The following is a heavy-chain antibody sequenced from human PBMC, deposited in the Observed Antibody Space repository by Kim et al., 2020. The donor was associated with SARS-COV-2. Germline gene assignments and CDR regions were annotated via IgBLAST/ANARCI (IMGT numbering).Heavy chain of an antibody. Sequence: SETLSLTCAVSGGSISSSNWWSWVRQPPGKGLEWIGEIYHSGSTNYNPSLKSRVTISVEKSKNQFSLKLSSVTAADTAVYYCARVYDSSGYYYYFDYWGQGTLVTVSS. CDR3: ARVYDSSGYYYYFDY. CDR1: GGSISSSNW. J-gene: IGHJ4*02. CDR2: IYHSGST. D-gene: IGHD3-22*01. V-gene: IGHV4-4*02.